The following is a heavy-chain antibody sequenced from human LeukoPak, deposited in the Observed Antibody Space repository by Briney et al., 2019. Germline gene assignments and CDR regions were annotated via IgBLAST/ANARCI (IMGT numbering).Heavy chain of an antibody. CDR3: ARHGYSSSWYVHFDY. D-gene: IGHD6-13*01. J-gene: IGHJ4*02. CDR2: IYYSGST. CDR1: GGSISSYY. Sequence: SETLSLTCTVSGGSISSYYWSWIRQPPGKGLEWIGYIYYSGSTNYNPSLKSRVTISVDTSKNQFSLKLSSVTAADTAVYYCARHGYSSSWYVHFDYWGQGTLVIVSS. V-gene: IGHV4-59*08.